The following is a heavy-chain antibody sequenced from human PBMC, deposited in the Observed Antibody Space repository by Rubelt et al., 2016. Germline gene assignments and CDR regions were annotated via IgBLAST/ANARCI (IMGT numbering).Heavy chain of an antibody. D-gene: IGHD6-13*01. V-gene: IGHV3-23*01. J-gene: IGHJ4*02. CDR2: ISGSGGST. CDR1: GFSFSSSW. Sequence: GGSLRLSCAASGFSFSSSWMTWVRQAPGKGLEWVSGISGSGGSTYSADSVKGRFTISRDNSKNTLYLRMSSLRAEDTAVYYCVKDPDISSSWYLSYFDHWGQGTLVTDSS. CDR3: VKDPDISSSWYLSYFDH.